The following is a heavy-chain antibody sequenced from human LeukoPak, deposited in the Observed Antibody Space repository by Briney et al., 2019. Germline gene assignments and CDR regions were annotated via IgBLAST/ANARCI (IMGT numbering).Heavy chain of an antibody. Sequence: SETLSLTCTVSGGSISSYYWSWIRQPPGKGLEWIGYIYYSGSTNYNPSLKSRVTISVDTSKNQFSLKLSSVTAADTAVYYCARRRNFGVVTNWFDPWGQGTLVTVSS. D-gene: IGHD3-3*01. CDR1: GGSISSYY. CDR2: IYYSGST. V-gene: IGHV4-59*08. J-gene: IGHJ5*02. CDR3: ARRRNFGVVTNWFDP.